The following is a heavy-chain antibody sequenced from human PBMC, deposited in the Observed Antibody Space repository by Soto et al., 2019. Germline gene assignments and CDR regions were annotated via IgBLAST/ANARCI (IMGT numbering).Heavy chain of an antibody. CDR3: ARTSRFDY. D-gene: IGHD6-6*01. CDR1: GGSFSGYY. J-gene: IGHJ4*02. Sequence: QVQLQQWGAGLLKPSETLSLTCAVYGGSFSGYYWSWIRQPPGKGLEWIGQINHSGSTNYNPSLKSRVTISVDTSKNQFSLKLSSVTAADTAVYSCARTSRFDYWGQGTLVTVSS. V-gene: IGHV4-34*01. CDR2: INHSGST.